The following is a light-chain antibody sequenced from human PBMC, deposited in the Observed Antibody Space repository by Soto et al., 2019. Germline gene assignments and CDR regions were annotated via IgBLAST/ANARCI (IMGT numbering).Light chain of an antibody. CDR3: QQRRAWPRV. V-gene: IGKV3-11*01. CDR2: DAS. Sequence: EIVLTQSPATVSLSPGERATLSCRASQSVGTYLVWYQQKPGQAPRLLIYDASKRAIGIPDRFSGSGSGTDFTLTISSLEPGDSAVYYCQQRRAWPRVFGGGTRME. CDR1: QSVGTY. J-gene: IGKJ4*01.